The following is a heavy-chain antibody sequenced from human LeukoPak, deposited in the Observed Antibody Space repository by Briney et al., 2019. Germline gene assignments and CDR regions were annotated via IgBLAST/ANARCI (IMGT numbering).Heavy chain of an antibody. CDR3: ARVPAAGTGDFQH. D-gene: IGHD6-13*01. J-gene: IGHJ1*01. Sequence: AAVKVSLKASGYTFTIYGISWVRQAPGQGLEWMGCISAYSGNTNYAQKLQGRVTMTTDTSTSTAYMEMRSLRSDDTAVYYCARVPAAGTGDFQHWGQGTLVTVSS. V-gene: IGHV1-18*01. CDR1: GYTFTIYG. CDR2: ISAYSGNT.